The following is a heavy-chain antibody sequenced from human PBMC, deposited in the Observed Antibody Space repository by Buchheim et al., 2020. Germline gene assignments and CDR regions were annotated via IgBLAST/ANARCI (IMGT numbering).Heavy chain of an antibody. CDR1: GFTFSDYW. V-gene: IGHV3-7*01. Sequence: EVQLVESGRGLVQPGGSLRLSCAASGFTFSDYWMSWVRQAPGTGLEWVANIKPDGSDKYYVDSVKGRFTISRDSAKNSLYLQMNSLRVEDTAVYYCARDNSGVYWGRGTL. CDR2: IKPDGSDK. D-gene: IGHD1-26*01. CDR3: ARDNSGVY. J-gene: IGHJ4*02.